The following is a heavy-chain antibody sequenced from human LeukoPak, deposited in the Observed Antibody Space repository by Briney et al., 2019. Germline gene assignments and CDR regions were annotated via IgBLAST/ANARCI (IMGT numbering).Heavy chain of an antibody. V-gene: IGHV1-8*01. J-gene: IGHJ4*02. CDR2: MNPNSGNT. CDR1: GYTFTSYD. D-gene: IGHD6-13*01. CDR3: ARVGGYSRGRGVKYFDY. Sequence: ASVKVSRKASGYTFTSYDINWVRQATGQGLEWMGWMNPNSGNTGYAQKFQGRVTMTRNTSISTAYMELSSLRSEDTAVYYCARVGGYSRGRGVKYFDYWGQGTLVTVSS.